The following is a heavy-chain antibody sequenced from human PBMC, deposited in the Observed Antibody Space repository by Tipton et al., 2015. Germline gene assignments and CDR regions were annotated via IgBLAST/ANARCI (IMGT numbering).Heavy chain of an antibody. J-gene: IGHJ4*02. Sequence: TLSLTCTVSGDSVSSGGYYWSWSRQYPGKGLEWLGYSYYSGSTYYNPSLKSRLTTSVDMSKNQFSLKLSSVTAADTAVYYCARVPFDYFDYWGQGILVTVSS. V-gene: IGHV4-31*03. CDR2: SYYSGST. CDR1: GDSVSSGGYY. CDR3: ARVPFDYFDY.